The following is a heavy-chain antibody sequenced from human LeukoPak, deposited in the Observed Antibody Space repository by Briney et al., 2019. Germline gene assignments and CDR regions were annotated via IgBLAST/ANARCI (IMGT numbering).Heavy chain of an antibody. V-gene: IGHV1-2*06. CDR3: ARDGKIAARPNNWFDP. D-gene: IGHD6-6*01. Sequence: ASVQVSCKASGYTFTGYYMHWVRQAPGQGLEWMGRINPNSGGTNYAQKFQGRVTMTRDTSISTAYMELSRLRSDDTAVYYCARDGKIAARPNNWFDPWGQGTLVTVSS. J-gene: IGHJ5*02. CDR2: INPNSGGT. CDR1: GYTFTGYY.